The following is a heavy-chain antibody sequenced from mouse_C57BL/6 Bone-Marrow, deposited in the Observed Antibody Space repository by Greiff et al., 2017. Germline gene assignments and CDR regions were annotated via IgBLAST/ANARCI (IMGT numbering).Heavy chain of an antibody. J-gene: IGHJ2*01. CDR1: GYTFTSYW. V-gene: IGHV1-55*01. CDR3: ARIYYGNYVFDY. D-gene: IGHD2-1*01. Sequence: QVQLQHPGAELVKPGASVKLSCKASGYTFTSYWITWVKQRPGQGLEWIGDIYPGSGSTNYNEKFKSKATLTVDTSSSTAYMQLSSLTSDDSAVYYCARIYYGNYVFDYWGQGTTLTVSS. CDR2: IYPGSGST.